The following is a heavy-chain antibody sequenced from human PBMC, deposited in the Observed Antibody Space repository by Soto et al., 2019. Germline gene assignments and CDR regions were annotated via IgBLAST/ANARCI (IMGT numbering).Heavy chain of an antibody. Sequence: QVQLVQSGAEVKKPGASVKVSCKASGYTFTSYDINWVRQATGQGLERMGWMNPNSGNTAYAQEFQGSVTMTRNTSISTANLEMSSLRSEDTAVYYCARERDGSGFDPWGQGTLVTVSS. CDR2: MNPNSGNT. CDR3: ARERDGSGFDP. CDR1: GYTFTSYD. V-gene: IGHV1-8*01. J-gene: IGHJ5*02.